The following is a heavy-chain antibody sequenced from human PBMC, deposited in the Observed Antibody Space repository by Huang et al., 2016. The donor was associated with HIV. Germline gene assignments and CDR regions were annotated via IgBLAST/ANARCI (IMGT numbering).Heavy chain of an antibody. J-gene: IGHJ4*02. Sequence: EVQLWESGGTLVQPGGSLRLSCGASGFTFSNYAMSWVRQAPGKGLGWVSLISGSSGTIYYADSVKGRFTISRGNVKKTVYLQMNSLRVEDAAVYYCAKDRGDGYSGYDYDYWGQGTLVTVSS. CDR3: AKDRGDGYSGYDYDY. CDR2: ISGSSGTI. CDR1: GFTFSNYA. V-gene: IGHV3-23*01. D-gene: IGHD5-12*01.